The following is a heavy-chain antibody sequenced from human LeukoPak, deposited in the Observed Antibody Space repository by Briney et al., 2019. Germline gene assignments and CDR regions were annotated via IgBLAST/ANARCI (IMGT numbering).Heavy chain of an antibody. J-gene: IGHJ4*02. CDR3: ASRSGTTPYYFDY. D-gene: IGHD4-17*01. V-gene: IGHV1-18*01. Sequence: ASVKVSCKVSGYTFTSYGLSWMRQAPGQGLEWMGWIAPHNGNTNYVQKLQGRVTMTTDTSTSTAYMELRSLRSDDTAVYYCASRSGTTPYYFDYWGQGTLVTVAS. CDR1: GYTFTSYG. CDR2: IAPHNGNT.